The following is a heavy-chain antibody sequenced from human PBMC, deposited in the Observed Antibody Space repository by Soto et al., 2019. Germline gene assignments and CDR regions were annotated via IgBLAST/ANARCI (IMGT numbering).Heavy chain of an antibody. V-gene: IGHV4-39*01. CDR1: GGSISSSSYY. Sequence: PSETLSLTCTVSGGSISSSSYYWGWIRQPPGKGLEWIGSIYYSGSTYYNPSLKSRVTISVDTSKNQFSLKLSSVTAADTAVYYCARHSEVIIYYWGQGTLVTVSS. CDR2: IYYSGST. CDR3: ARHSEVIIYY. J-gene: IGHJ4*02. D-gene: IGHD3-3*01.